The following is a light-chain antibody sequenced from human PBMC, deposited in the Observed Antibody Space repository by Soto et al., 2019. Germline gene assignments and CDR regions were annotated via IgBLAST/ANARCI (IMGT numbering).Light chain of an antibody. J-gene: IGKJ1*01. CDR2: DAS. V-gene: IGKV1-5*01. CDR1: QSISSW. CDR3: QQYNSYSVT. Sequence: QMTQSPSTLSASVGDRVTITCRASQSISSWLAWYQQKPGKAPKLLIYDASSLESGVPSRFSGSGSGTEFTLTISSLQPDDFATYYCQQYNSYSVTFGQGTKVEIK.